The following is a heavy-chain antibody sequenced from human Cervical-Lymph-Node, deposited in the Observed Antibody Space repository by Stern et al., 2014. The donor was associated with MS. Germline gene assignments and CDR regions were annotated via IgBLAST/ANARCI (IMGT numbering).Heavy chain of an antibody. CDR1: GYTFNGYW. D-gene: IGHD3-22*01. Sequence: EDQLVESGAEVTMPGESLRISCKTSGYTFNGYWVAWGRQMPGKGLEWMGSIFPGDFDTRYSPSFQGQVTISADRATTTVYLQWTSLKASDTAVYYCARRIVSMSYYFDPWGQGTLVTVSS. CDR3: ARRIVSMSYYFDP. V-gene: IGHV5-51*03. J-gene: IGHJ5*02. CDR2: IFPGDFDT.